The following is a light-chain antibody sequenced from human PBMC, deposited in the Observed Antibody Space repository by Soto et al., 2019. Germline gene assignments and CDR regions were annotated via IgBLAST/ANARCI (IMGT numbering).Light chain of an antibody. J-gene: IGKJ1*01. V-gene: IGKV1-17*01. CDR1: QGIRND. Sequence: DIQMTQSPSSLSASVGDRVTITCRTSQGIRNDLGWFQQKPGKAPKRLIYVASSLQSGVPSSFSGSGPGTEFTLTISSLQPEDFPTYYCQQYEYYWTFGQGTKVDIK. CDR3: QQYEYYWT. CDR2: VAS.